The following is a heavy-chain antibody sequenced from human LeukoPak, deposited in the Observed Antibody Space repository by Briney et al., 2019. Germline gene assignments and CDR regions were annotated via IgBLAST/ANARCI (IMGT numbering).Heavy chain of an antibody. V-gene: IGHV4-38-2*02. CDR3: ARGRGGGTYPYYYYYMDV. Sequence: SETLSLTCTVSGYSISSGYYWGWIRQPPGKGLEWIGSIYHSGSTYYNPSLKSRVTISVDTSKNQFSLKLSSVTAADTAVYYCARGRGGGTYPYYYYYMDVWGKGTTVTISS. CDR2: IYHSGST. CDR1: GYSISSGYY. J-gene: IGHJ6*03. D-gene: IGHD1-26*01.